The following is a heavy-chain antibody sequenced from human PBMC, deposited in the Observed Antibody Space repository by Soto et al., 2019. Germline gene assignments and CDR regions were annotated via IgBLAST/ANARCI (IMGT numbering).Heavy chain of an antibody. D-gene: IGHD5-18*01. CDR3: ARGYGRNFDY. CDR1: GGSISSSSDD. CDR2: INYSGST. V-gene: IGHV4-39*07. J-gene: IGHJ4*02. Sequence: PPETLSLTCTVSGGSISSSSDDGGWIRQPPGKGLEWIGNINYSGSTNYNPSLKSRVTISVDTSKNQFSLKLSSVTAADTAIYYCARGYGRNFDYWGQGTLVTVSS.